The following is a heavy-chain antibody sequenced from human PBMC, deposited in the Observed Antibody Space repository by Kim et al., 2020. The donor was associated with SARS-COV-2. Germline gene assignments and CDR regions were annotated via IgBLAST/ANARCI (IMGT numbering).Heavy chain of an antibody. Sequence: SETLSLTCTVSGGSISSYYWSWIRQPPGKGLEWIGYTYYSGSTNYNPSLKSRVTISVDTSKNQFSLKLSTVTAADTAVYYCARGIFSTHVSGEFYYYYCGMDVWGEGTTVTVSS. V-gene: IGHV4-59*01. CDR2: TYYSGST. CDR1: GGSISSYY. J-gene: IGHJ6*04. D-gene: IGHD3-10*02. CDR3: ARGIFSTHVSGEFYYYYCGMDV.